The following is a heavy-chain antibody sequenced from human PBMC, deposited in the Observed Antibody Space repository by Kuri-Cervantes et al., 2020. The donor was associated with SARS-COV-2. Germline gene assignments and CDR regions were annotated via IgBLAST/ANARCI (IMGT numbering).Heavy chain of an antibody. Sequence: GESLKISCAASGFTFSSYAMHWVRQAPGKGLERVSVISYDGSNKYYADSVKGRFTISRDNSKNTLYLQMNSLRAEDTAVYYCASVFLEGYNWFDPWGQGTLVTVSS. CDR3: ASVFLEGYNWFDP. D-gene: IGHD3-3*01. CDR2: ISYDGSNK. V-gene: IGHV3-30-3*01. CDR1: GFTFSSYA. J-gene: IGHJ5*02.